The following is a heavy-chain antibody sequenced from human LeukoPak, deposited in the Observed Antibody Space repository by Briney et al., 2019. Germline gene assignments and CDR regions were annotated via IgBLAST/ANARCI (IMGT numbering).Heavy chain of an antibody. Sequence: PGGSLRLSCAASGFTVSSNYMSWVRQAPGKGLEWVSVIYSGGSTYYADSVKGRFTISRDNSKNTLYLQMNSLRAEDTAVYYCAKDKYPSPATFDYWGQGTLVTVSS. CDR3: AKDKYPSPATFDY. CDR2: IYSGGST. D-gene: IGHD2/OR15-2a*01. J-gene: IGHJ4*02. CDR1: GFTVSSNY. V-gene: IGHV3-53*01.